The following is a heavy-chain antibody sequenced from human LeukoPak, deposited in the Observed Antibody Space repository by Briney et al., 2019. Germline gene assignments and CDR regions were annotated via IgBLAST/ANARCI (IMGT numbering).Heavy chain of an antibody. J-gene: IGHJ4*02. CDR2: IYYSGST. D-gene: IGHD7-27*01. V-gene: IGHV4-30-4*01. CDR3: ARVTVGLGIQFDY. Sequence: SQTLSLTCTVSGGSISSGDYDWRWIRQPPGKGLQWIGYIYYSGSTYYNPSLKSRVTISVDTSKNQFSLKLSSVTAADTAVYYCARVTVGLGIQFDYWGQGTLVTVSS. CDR1: GGSISSGDYD.